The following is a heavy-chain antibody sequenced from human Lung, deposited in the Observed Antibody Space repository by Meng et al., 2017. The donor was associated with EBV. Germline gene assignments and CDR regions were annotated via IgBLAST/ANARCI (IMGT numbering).Heavy chain of an antibody. CDR1: GGSISRSNW. D-gene: IGHD6-13*01. J-gene: IGHJ4*02. V-gene: IGHV4-4*02. CDR3: ARYSRPNRRLVSWYFDY. Sequence: QVHVRQWCAGLCKPSGTLSLNCTVPGGSISRSNWWSWVRQSPQKGLEWIGEIYHSGTTNYNPSLKSRVTILVDKSKTQFSLKLSSVTAADTAVYYCARYSRPNRRLVSWYFDYWGQGTLVTASS. CDR2: IYHSGTT.